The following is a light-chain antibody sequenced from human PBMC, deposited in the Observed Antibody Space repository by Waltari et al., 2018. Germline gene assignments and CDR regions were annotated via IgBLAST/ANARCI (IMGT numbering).Light chain of an antibody. Sequence: EIVMTQSPATLSVSPGERATLSCRASQSVGKNLAWSQQKPGQAPRLLIYGASTRATGIPARFSGSGSGTEFTLTISSLESEDFAVYYCQQYNSWPPITFGGGTKVEIK. CDR1: QSVGKN. CDR2: GAS. CDR3: QQYNSWPPIT. J-gene: IGKJ4*01. V-gene: IGKV3-15*01.